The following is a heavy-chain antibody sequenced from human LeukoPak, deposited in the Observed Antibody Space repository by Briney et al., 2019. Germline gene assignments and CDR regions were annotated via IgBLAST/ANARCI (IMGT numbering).Heavy chain of an antibody. CDR3: TRIGIAIIGPDPVDY. J-gene: IGHJ4*02. CDR2: IRSKTYGEAA. V-gene: IGHV3-49*04. CDR1: GFTLGVYA. D-gene: IGHD2-21*01. Sequence: PGRSLTLSCAASGFTLGVYAMSWVRLAPGKWLGWVGFIRSKTYGEAADYGASVKGRFTIYRDDSKSIAYLQMKSLEIEDTAVYYCTRIGIAIIGPDPVDYWGQGTLVTVSS.